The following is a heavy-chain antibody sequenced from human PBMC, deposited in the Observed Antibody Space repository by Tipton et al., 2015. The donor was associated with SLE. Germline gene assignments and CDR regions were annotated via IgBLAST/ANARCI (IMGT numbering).Heavy chain of an antibody. CDR2: IYNSGIT. CDR3: VKSVVVVSPRDYYYYMAV. V-gene: IGHV4-61*02. Sequence: TLSLTCTVSGDSFSSGSSSWNWVRQPAGKGLEWIGLIYNSGITNYNPSLQSRVTLSVDMSKNQFSLRLSSVTAADTGVYYCVKSVVVVSPRDYYYYMAVWGKGTTVTVSS. D-gene: IGHD2-15*01. CDR1: GDSFSSGSSS. J-gene: IGHJ6*03.